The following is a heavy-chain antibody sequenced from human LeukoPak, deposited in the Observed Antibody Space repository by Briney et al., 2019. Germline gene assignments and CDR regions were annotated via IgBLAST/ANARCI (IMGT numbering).Heavy chain of an antibody. CDR2: IWYDGSNK. CDR3: ARDGGYYDSSGYYFGY. CDR1: GFTFSSYG. V-gene: IGHV3-33*01. D-gene: IGHD3-22*01. Sequence: PGGSLRLSCAASGFTFSSYGMHRVRQAPGKGLEWVAVIWYDGSNKYYADSVKGRFTISRDNSKNTLYLQMNSLRAEDTAVYYCARDGGYYDSSGYYFGYWGQGTLVTVSS. J-gene: IGHJ4*02.